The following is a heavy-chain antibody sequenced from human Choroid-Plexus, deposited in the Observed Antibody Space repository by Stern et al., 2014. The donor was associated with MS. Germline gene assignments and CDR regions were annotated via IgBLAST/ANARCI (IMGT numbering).Heavy chain of an antibody. CDR2: VSYDGSNK. CDR1: GFTLGSCA. J-gene: IGHJ5*02. D-gene: IGHD2/OR15-2a*01. CDR3: AKDRQYLTYFFDH. Sequence: DQLVESVGGVVQPGRPLRLSCVASGFTLGSCAMHWVRQAPGKGLEWVAGVSYDGSNKYYADSVKGRFTISRDNSQNTLYMQMSSLRPEDTAVYYCAKDRQYLTYFFDHWGQGSLVTVSS. V-gene: IGHV3-30*18.